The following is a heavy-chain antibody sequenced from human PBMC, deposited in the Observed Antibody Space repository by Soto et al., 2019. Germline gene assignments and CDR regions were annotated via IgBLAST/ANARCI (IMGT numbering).Heavy chain of an antibody. V-gene: IGHV1-18*01. CDR2: INPNNGKT. D-gene: IGHD2-8*02. J-gene: IGHJ4*02. CDR1: GYTLASHA. CDR3: VRDQCSTGGCYNSRFDY. Sequence: QIQLVQSGAEVKKTGASVKVSCKASGYTLASHAISWVRQAPGQGPEWMGWINPNNGKTTYGQKFQGRVTMTTDTSTGIGYMELRSLRFGDTAIYYCVRDQCSTGGCYNSRFDYWGQGTLVTVSS.